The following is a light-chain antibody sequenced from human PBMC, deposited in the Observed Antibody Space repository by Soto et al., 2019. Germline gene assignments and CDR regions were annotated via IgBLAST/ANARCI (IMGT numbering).Light chain of an antibody. V-gene: IGLV2-11*01. Sequence: QSALTQPRSVSGSPGQSVTISCTGTGNDVGAYNYVSWYQQHPGRPPKLMIYDVTKWPSGVPERFSGSKSGNTASLTISGLPAEEEADYFCCSFSGGYIYLFGTGTKVTVL. CDR3: CSFSGGYIYL. CDR2: DVT. CDR1: GNDVGAYNY. J-gene: IGLJ1*01.